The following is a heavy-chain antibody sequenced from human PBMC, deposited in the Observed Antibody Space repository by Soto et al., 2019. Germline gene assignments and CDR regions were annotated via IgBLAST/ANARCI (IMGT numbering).Heavy chain of an antibody. V-gene: IGHV1-18*01. J-gene: IGHJ6*02. CDR2: IRPYNDKA. CDR1: GYTFTTYA. CDR3: ARHYYDSSDYPDYFYGLDV. D-gene: IGHD3-22*01. Sequence: QVQLVQSGAEVKMPGASVKVSCKASGYTFTTYAISWVRQAPGHGLEWMGWIRPYNDKAKYGQKFQGRLTMTTDTSTNIVYMELRSLRSDDTAVYYCARHYYDSSDYPDYFYGLDVWGQGTTVTVSS.